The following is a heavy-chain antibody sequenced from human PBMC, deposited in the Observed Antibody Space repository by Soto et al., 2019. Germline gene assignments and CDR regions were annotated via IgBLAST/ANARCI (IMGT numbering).Heavy chain of an antibody. CDR1: GGSVRHSNYY. J-gene: IGHJ4*02. V-gene: IGHV4-39*01. CDR2: VYYRGRS. D-gene: IGHD2-8*01. CDR3: VSQRTSVLTQAYFDY. Sequence: SETLSLTCTVSGGSVRHSNYYWGWIRQSPGKGLEWIGSVYYRGRSYSKSSVKSRVTISVDTSKNQFSLNLNSVTASDTAVYFCVSQRTSVLTQAYFDYWGPGALVTVSS.